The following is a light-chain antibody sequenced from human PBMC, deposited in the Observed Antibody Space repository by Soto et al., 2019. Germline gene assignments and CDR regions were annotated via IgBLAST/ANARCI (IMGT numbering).Light chain of an antibody. CDR1: ESVSSW. J-gene: IGKJ1*01. V-gene: IGKV1-5*01. CDR2: DAS. CDR3: QQYNSFPRT. Sequence: DIPMTQSPSTLSASVGDRVTITCRASESVSSWLAWYQQKPGKAPKLLTYDASNLGSGVPSRFSGSGSGTEFTLTISSLQPDDFATYHCQQYNSFPRTFGQGTRVDIK.